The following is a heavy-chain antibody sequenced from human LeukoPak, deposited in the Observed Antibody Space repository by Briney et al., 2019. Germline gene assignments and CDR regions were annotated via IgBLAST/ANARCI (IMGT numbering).Heavy chain of an antibody. J-gene: IGHJ4*02. CDR1: GYTFTNYY. D-gene: IGHD1-26*01. V-gene: IGHV1-2*02. CDR3: ARVRGSYRPAYDY. Sequence: ASVKVSCKASGYTFTNYYIHWVRQAPGQGLEWMGWINPNSGGANYAQKIQGRVTMTRDTSISTAYMELSRLRSDDTAVYYCARVRGSYRPAYDYWGQGTLVTVSS. CDR2: INPNSGGA.